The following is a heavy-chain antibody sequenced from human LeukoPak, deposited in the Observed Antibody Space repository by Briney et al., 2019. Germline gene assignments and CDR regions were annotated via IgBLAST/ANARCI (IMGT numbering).Heavy chain of an antibody. J-gene: IGHJ4*02. D-gene: IGHD1-14*01. CDR3: ARLGESTTDFDY. CDR2: ISSITSSYI. CDR1: GFTFITYS. Sequence: PGGSLRLSCAASGFTFITYSMTWVRQAPGKGLEWVSSISSITSSYIHYADSVKGRFIISRDNVKNSLYLQMNSLRAEDTAVYYCARLGESTTDFDYWGQGTLVTVSS. V-gene: IGHV3-21*01.